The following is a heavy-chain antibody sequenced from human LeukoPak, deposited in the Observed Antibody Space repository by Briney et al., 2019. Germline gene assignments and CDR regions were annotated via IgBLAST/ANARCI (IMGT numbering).Heavy chain of an antibody. CDR2: ISAYNGNT. CDR1: GYTFTSYG. V-gene: IGHV1-18*01. CDR3: ARVVPTTLMNYFDY. D-gene: IGHD5-12*01. J-gene: IGHJ4*02. Sequence: ASVKVSCKASGYTFTSYGISWVRQAPGQGLEWMGWISAYNGNTNYAQKLQGRVTMTTDTSTSTAYMELRSLRSADTAVYYCARVVPTTLMNYFDYWGQGTRVTVSS.